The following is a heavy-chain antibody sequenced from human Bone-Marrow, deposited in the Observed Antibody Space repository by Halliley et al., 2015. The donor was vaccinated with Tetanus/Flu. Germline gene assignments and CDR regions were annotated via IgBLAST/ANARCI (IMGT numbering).Heavy chain of an antibody. V-gene: IGHV3-23*01. CDR3: AKDSPTWQQRALDV. Sequence: WVSSIGSSGAATFYADSVKGRFTVSRGNSKNTLYLQMNSLRAEDTSVYYCAKDSPTWQQRALDVWGQGTTVTVSS. D-gene: IGHD6-13*01. J-gene: IGHJ6*02. CDR2: IGSSGAAT.